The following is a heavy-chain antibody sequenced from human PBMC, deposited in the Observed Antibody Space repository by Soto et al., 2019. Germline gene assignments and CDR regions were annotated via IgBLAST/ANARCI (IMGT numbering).Heavy chain of an antibody. J-gene: IGHJ4*02. D-gene: IGHD2-8*01. Sequence: QVQLVESGGGVVQPGRSLRLSCAASGFTFSSYGMHWVRQAPGKGLEWVAVIWYDGSNKYYADSVKGRFTISRDNSKNTLYLQMNSLRAEDTAVYYCASDASVLMVYAPLDYWGQGTLVTVSS. CDR3: ASDASVLMVYAPLDY. CDR2: IWYDGSNK. V-gene: IGHV3-33*01. CDR1: GFTFSSYG.